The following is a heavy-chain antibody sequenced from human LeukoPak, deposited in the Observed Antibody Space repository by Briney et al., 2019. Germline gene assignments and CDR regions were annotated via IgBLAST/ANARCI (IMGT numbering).Heavy chain of an antibody. CDR1: GGSMGSYY. CDR3: ARDKAWLDP. Sequence: SETLSLTCTVSGGSMGSYYWAWIRQPAGKGLEWIGRIYSAGTTTYNPALKSRVTMSIDMSKNQFSPTLRSMTAADTAVYYCARDKAWLDPWGQGTLVTVSS. J-gene: IGHJ5*02. V-gene: IGHV4-4*07. D-gene: IGHD5-12*01. CDR2: IYSAGTT.